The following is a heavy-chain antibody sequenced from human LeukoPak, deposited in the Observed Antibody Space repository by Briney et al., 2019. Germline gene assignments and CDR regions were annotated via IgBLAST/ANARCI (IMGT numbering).Heavy chain of an antibody. Sequence: GGSLRLSCEASGFTFGSHAMYWVRQAPGKGVEWVAGIFGRGGSPHYADSVKGRFTISRDNSRNTVYLQINSLRADDTAVYYCGKTTVGYSSGQKPAWPVDYWGQGTLVTVSS. CDR1: GFTFGSHA. CDR3: GKTTVGYSSGQKPAWPVDY. J-gene: IGHJ4*02. D-gene: IGHD5-18*01. CDR2: IFGRGGSP. V-gene: IGHV3-23*01.